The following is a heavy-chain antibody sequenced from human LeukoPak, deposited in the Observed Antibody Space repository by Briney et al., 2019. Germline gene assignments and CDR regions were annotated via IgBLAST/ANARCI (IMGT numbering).Heavy chain of an antibody. CDR2: INHSGST. J-gene: IGHJ6*03. Sequence: PSETLSLTCAVYGGSFSGYYWSWIRQPPGKGLEWIGEINHSGSTNYNPSLKSRVTISVDTSKNQFSLKLSSVTAADTAVYYCARGASIIVVVPAARFHYYYYMDVWGKGTTVTVSS. CDR3: ARGASIIVVVPAARFHYYYYMDV. D-gene: IGHD2-2*01. CDR1: GGSFSGYY. V-gene: IGHV4-34*01.